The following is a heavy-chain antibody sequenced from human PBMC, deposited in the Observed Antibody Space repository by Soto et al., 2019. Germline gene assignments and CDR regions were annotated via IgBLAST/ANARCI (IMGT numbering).Heavy chain of an antibody. CDR1: GGSISSSSYY. CDR3: ASQDYYDSSGYWGSDY. D-gene: IGHD3-22*01. CDR2: IYYSGST. V-gene: IGHV4-39*01. J-gene: IGHJ4*02. Sequence: PSETLSLTCTVSGGSISSSSYYWGWIRQPPGKGLEWIGSIYYSGSTYYNPSLKSRVTISVDTSKNQFSLKLSSVTAADTAVYYCASQDYYDSSGYWGSDYWGQGTLVTVSS.